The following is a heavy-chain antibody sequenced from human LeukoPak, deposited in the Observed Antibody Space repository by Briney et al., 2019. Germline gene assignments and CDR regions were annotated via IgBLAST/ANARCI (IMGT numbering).Heavy chain of an antibody. CDR3: VRDRGSGSSQTHEFFEH. D-gene: IGHD1-26*01. J-gene: IGHJ1*01. CDR2: IREDGGDI. CDR1: GFTFTNYW. Sequence: GGSLRPSCAASGFTFTNYWMSWVRQAPGKGLEWVAMIREDGGDIYYVGSVKGRFTISRDNTKNSLYLQMNSLRAEDTAMYYCVRDRGSGSSQTHEFFEHWGQGTLVTVSS. V-gene: IGHV3-7*01.